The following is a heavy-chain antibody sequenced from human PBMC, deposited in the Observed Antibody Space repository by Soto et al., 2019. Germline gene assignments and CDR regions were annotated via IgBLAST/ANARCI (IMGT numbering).Heavy chain of an antibody. J-gene: IGHJ5*02. CDR3: AITFNCSSTSCSNWFDP. CDR1: GDSVSSNSAA. Sequence: PSQTLSLTCAISGDSVSSNSAAWNWIRLSPSRGLEWLARTYYRSRWYNDYAVSVRSRITVNPDTSKNQFSLKLSSVTAADTAVYYCAITFNCSSTSCSNWFDPWGQGTLVTVSS. D-gene: IGHD2-2*01. V-gene: IGHV6-1*01. CDR2: TYYRSRWYN.